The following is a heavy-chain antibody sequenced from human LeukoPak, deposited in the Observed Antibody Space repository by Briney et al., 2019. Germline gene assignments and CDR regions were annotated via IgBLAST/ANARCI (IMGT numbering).Heavy chain of an antibody. CDR1: GFTFSSYW. D-gene: IGHD1-26*01. J-gene: IGHJ4*02. V-gene: IGHV3-74*01. CDR2: IASDGST. Sequence: GGSLRLSCAASGFTFSSYWMHWVRQAPGKGLVWVSRIASDGSTVYADSVKGRFTISRDNAKDTVYLQMNSPRVEYTAVYYCIGSGGWPGYWGQGTLVTVSS. CDR3: IGSGGWPGY.